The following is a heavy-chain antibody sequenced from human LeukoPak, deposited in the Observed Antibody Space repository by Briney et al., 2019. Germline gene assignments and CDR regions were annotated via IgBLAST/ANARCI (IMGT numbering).Heavy chain of an antibody. Sequence: PSETLSLTCTVSGGSISSGGYYWSWIRQHPGKGLEWIGYIYYSGSTYYNPSLKSRVTISVDTSKNQFSLKLSSVTAADTAVYYCARDLSTDDGSGYYYVPFGYWGQGTLVTVSS. J-gene: IGHJ4*02. CDR3: ARDLSTDDGSGYYYVPFGY. CDR1: GGSISSGGYY. V-gene: IGHV4-31*03. CDR2: IYYSGST. D-gene: IGHD3-22*01.